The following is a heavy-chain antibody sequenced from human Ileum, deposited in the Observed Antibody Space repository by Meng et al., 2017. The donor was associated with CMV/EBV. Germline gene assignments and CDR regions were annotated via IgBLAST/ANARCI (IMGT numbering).Heavy chain of an antibody. CDR1: GGSISSSSYY. CDR3: ARVVGAIVTQYYFAY. Sequence: SETLSLTCTVSGGSISSSSYYWGWIRQPPGKGLEWIGSIYYSGSTYYNPSLKSRVTISVDTSKNQFSLKLSSVTAADTAVYYCARVVGAIVTQYYFAYWG. V-gene: IGHV4-39*07. CDR2: IYYSGST. D-gene: IGHD1-26*01. J-gene: IGHJ4*01.